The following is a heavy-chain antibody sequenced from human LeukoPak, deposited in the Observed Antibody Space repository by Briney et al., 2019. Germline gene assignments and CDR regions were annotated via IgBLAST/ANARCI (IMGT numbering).Heavy chain of an antibody. CDR1: GFTFSSYW. J-gene: IGHJ6*02. Sequence: GSVRLSCAASGFTFSSYWMQWVGQAPGKGLVWVSHVNTDGSSANYADSVKGRFTISRDNAKNTLYLQMNSLRAEDTAVYYCARDGLCHYGMDVWGHGSTVTVSS. CDR3: ARDGLCHYGMDV. CDR2: VNTDGSSA. D-gene: IGHD6-19*01. V-gene: IGHV3-74*01.